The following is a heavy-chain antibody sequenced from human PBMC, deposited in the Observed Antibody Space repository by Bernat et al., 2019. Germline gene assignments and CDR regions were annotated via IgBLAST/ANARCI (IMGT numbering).Heavy chain of an antibody. D-gene: IGHD6-6*01. Sequence: EVQLLESGGGLVQPGGSLRLSCAASGFIFSSNAMSWFRQAPEKGLEWVSTISHDGSTYYADSVKGRFTISKDNSKNTLYLQMDSLRAEDTAVYDCAKDGAARPWPRFDYWGEGTLITVSS. CDR1: GFIFSSNA. CDR3: AKDGAARPWPRFDY. J-gene: IGHJ4*02. CDR2: ISHDGST. V-gene: IGHV3-23*01.